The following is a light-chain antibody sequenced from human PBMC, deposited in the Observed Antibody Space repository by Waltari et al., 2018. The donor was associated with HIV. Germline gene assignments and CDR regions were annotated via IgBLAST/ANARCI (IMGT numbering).Light chain of an antibody. CDR3: QQLKTYPLS. CDR2: SVS. Sequence: IQLTQSPSFLSASVGERLTITCRATQGVGSYLAWYQQKPGKAPNLLIYSVSVLQTGVPSRFSGSGAGTEFTLTISGLQPEDVATYYCQQLKTYPLSFGGGTKVEIK. J-gene: IGKJ4*01. CDR1: QGVGSY. V-gene: IGKV1-9*01.